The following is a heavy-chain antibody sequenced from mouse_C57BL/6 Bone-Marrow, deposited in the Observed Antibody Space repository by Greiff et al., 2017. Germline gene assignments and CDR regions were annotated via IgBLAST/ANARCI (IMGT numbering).Heavy chain of an antibody. CDR1: GYSFTSYY. J-gene: IGHJ3*01. D-gene: IGHD1-1*01. Sequence: VKLMESGPELVKPGASVKISCKASGYSFTSYYIHWVKQRPGQGLEWIGWIYPGSGNTKYNEKFKGKATLTADTSSSTAYMQLSSLTSEDSAVYYCAPGGTTTGAYWGQGTLVTVSA. V-gene: IGHV1-66*01. CDR3: APGGTTTGAY. CDR2: IYPGSGNT.